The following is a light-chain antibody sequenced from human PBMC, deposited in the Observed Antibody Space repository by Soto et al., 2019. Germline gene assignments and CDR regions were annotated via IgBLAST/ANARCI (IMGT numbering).Light chain of an antibody. CDR1: QSVSSK. J-gene: IGKJ1*01. CDR2: GAS. CDR3: QQRSNWPPT. V-gene: IGKV3-15*01. Sequence: EIVMTQSPATLSVSPGEGATLSCRASQSVSSKLAWYQQKPGQAPRLLIYGASTRATGIPARFSGSGSGTEFTLIISSLEPEDFAVYYCQQRSNWPPTFGQGTKVDIK.